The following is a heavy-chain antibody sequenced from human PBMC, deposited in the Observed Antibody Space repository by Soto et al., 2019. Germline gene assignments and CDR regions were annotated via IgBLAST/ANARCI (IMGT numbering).Heavy chain of an antibody. V-gene: IGHV3-48*02. CDR1: GWTCRSYR. J-gene: IGHJ4*02. CDR2: ISSGSSTI. D-gene: IGHD1-26*01. CDR3: ARAGSGSYSVDY. Sequence: GRSLRRGCGACGWTCRSYRMNWVRQAPGKGLEWLSYISSGSSTIFYADSVKGRFTISRDNAKNSLYLQMNSLRDEDTAVYFCARAGSGSYSVDYWGQGT.